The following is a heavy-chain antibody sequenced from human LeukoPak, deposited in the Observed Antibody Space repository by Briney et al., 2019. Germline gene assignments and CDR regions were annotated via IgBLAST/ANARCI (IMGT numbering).Heavy chain of an antibody. J-gene: IGHJ4*02. Sequence: ASVKVSCKASGYTFTSYGISWVRQASGQRLEWMGWISAYNGNTNYAQKLQGRVTMTTDTSTSTAYMELRSLRSDDTAVYYCARDTGPSAGYSSGWYPVGYWGQGTLVTVSS. CDR3: ARDTGPSAGYSSGWYPVGY. CDR1: GYTFTSYG. CDR2: ISAYNGNT. V-gene: IGHV1-18*01. D-gene: IGHD6-19*01.